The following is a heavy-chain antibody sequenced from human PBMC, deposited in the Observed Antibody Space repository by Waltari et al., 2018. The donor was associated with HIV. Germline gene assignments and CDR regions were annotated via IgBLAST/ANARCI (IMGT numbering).Heavy chain of an antibody. V-gene: IGHV3-30-3*01. CDR1: GFTFRSYA. D-gene: IGHD3-22*01. CDR2: IAYDGSNK. CDR3: ARTPMIVVVRYYFDY. Sequence: QVQLVESGGGVVQPGRSLRLSCAASGFTFRSYAMHWVRLAPGKGLEWVAVIAYDGSNKYFADSVTRRFPISRDNSKNTLYLQMNSLRAEDTAVYYCARTPMIVVVRYYFDYWGQGTLVTVSS. J-gene: IGHJ4*02.